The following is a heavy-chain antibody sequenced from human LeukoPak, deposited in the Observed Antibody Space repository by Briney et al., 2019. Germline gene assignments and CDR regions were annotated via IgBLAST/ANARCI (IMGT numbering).Heavy chain of an antibody. D-gene: IGHD3-3*01. V-gene: IGHV1-8*02. Sequence: ASVKVSCKASGCTFTGYDINWVRQATGQGLEWMGWMNPNSGNTGYAQKFQGRVTMTRNTSISTAYMELSSLRSEDTAVYYCARDWNTISYMDVWGKGTTVTVSS. CDR2: MNPNSGNT. CDR3: ARDWNTISYMDV. J-gene: IGHJ6*03. CDR1: GCTFTGYD.